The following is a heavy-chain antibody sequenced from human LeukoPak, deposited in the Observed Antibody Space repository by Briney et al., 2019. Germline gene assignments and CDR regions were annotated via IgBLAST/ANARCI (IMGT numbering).Heavy chain of an antibody. Sequence: GASVKVSCKASGGTFSNYTINWVRQAPGQGLEWMGWINPNSGDTSHAQKFQGRVTMAGDTSINTAYMELSRLRSDDTAVYYCARATLAVASTLEAFDIWGQGTKVTVSS. D-gene: IGHD2-15*01. CDR1: GGTFSNYT. CDR2: INPNSGDT. CDR3: ARATLAVASTLEAFDI. V-gene: IGHV1-2*02. J-gene: IGHJ3*02.